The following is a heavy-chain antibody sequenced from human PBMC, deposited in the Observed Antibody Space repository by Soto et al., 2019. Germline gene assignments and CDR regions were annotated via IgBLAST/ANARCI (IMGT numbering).Heavy chain of an antibody. CDR2: IYYGGST. V-gene: IGHV4-61*01. Sequence: SETLSLTCIVSGGSVTSGNYYWSWIRQSPGKGLEWMGYIYYGGSTDYNPSLKSRVTISVDTSKTQFFLTLKSVTAADTAVYYCARESYGDYVYWGQGILVTVS. CDR3: ARESYGDYVY. D-gene: IGHD4-17*01. J-gene: IGHJ4*02. CDR1: GGSVTSGNYY.